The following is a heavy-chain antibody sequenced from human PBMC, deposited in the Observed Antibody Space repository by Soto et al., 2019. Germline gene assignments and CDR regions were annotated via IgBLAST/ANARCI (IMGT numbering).Heavy chain of an antibody. CDR2: IIPIFGTA. V-gene: IGHV1-69*13. CDR3: AREIFGVVISGGRDAFDI. D-gene: IGHD3-3*01. Sequence: GASVKVSCKASEGTFSTYAISWVRQAPGQGLEWMGGIIPIFGTAKYAQKFQGRVTITADESTSTAYMELSSLRSEDTAVYYCAREIFGVVISGGRDAFDIWGQGTMVTVSS. CDR1: EGTFSTYA. J-gene: IGHJ3*02.